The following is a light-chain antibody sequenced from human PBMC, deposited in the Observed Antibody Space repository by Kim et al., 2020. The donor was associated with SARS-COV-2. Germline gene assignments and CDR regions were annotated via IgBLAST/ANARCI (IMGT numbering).Light chain of an antibody. Sequence: DIVMTQSPDSLAVSLGERATINCKSSQSVLYSSNNKNYLAWYQQKPGQPPKLLIYWASTRESGVPDRFRGSGSGTDFTLTVSSLQAEDVAVYYCQQYYSSPYTFGQGTKLEI. CDR2: WAS. V-gene: IGKV4-1*01. CDR3: QQYYSSPYT. CDR1: QSVLYSSNNKNY. J-gene: IGKJ2*01.